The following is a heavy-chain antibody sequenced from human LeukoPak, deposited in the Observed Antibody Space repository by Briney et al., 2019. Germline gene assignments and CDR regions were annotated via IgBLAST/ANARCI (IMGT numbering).Heavy chain of an antibody. V-gene: IGHV1-69*04. CDR1: GGTFSSYA. Sequence: ASVKVSCKASGGTFSSYAISWVRQAPGQGLEWMGRIIPILGIANYAQKFQGGVTITADKSTSIAYMGLSSLRSEDTAVYYCAREGYYDSSGYPYYFDYWGQETLVTVTS. CDR3: AREGYYDSSGYPYYFDY. J-gene: IGHJ4*02. D-gene: IGHD3-22*01. CDR2: IIPILGIA.